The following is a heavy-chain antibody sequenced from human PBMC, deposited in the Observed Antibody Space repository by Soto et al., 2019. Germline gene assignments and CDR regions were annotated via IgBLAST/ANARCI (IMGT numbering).Heavy chain of an antibody. CDR1: GFTFSSYG. V-gene: IGHV3-30*18. CDR2: IPYDGSNK. J-gene: IGHJ4*02. CDR3: AKGGFERIDY. D-gene: IGHD3-10*01. Sequence: PGGSLRLSCAASGFTFSSYGMHWVRQAPGKGLEWVAVIPYDGSNKYYADSVKGRFTISRDNSKNTLYLQMNSLRAEDTAVYYCAKGGFERIDYWGQGTLVTVSS.